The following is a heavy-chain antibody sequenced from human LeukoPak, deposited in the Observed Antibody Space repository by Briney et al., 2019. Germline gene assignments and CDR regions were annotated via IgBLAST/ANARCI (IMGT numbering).Heavy chain of an antibody. CDR3: ARAGGHCSSTPCYINWFDP. J-gene: IGHJ5*02. CDR1: GGSISSYY. Sequence: PSETLSLTCTVSGGSISSYYWSWVRQAPGKGLEWVAVIWSDGTTEKYADSVKGRFTISRDSSTNTLFLQMNSLRAEDTAVYYCARAGGHCSSTPCYINWFDPWGQGTLVTVSS. D-gene: IGHD2-2*02. CDR2: IWSDGTTE. V-gene: IGHV3-33*02.